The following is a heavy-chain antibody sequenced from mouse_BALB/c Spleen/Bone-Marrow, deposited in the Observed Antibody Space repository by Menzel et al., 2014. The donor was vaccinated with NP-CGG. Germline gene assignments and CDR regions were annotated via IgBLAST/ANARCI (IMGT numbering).Heavy chain of an antibody. V-gene: IGHV1-74*01. CDR2: IHPSDSET. D-gene: IGHD2-2*01. J-gene: IGHJ1*01. Sequence: QVQLQQSGAELVRPGASVKLSCRASDYSFTSYWVNWVKQRPGQGLEWIGMIHPSDSETRLNQKFKDKATLTVDKSSSTAYMQLSSPTSEDSAVYYCARGGYDGWYFDVWVAGTTVTVSS. CDR3: ARGGYDGWYFDV. CDR1: DYSFTSYW.